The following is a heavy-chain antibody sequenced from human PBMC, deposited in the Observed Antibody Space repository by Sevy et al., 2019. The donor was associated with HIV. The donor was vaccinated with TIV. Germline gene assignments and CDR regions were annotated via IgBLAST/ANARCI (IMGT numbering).Heavy chain of an antibody. CDR3: ARALDHRFALAAAGFFDY. J-gene: IGHJ4*02. CDR2: IYHSGST. CDR1: GYSISSGYY. V-gene: IGHV4-38-2*01. D-gene: IGHD6-13*01. Sequence: SETLSLTCAVSGYSISSGYYWGWIRQPPGKGLEWIGSIYHSGSTYYNPSLKSRVTISVDTSKNQFSLKLSSVTAADTAVYYCARALDHRFALAAAGFFDYWGQGTLVTVSS.